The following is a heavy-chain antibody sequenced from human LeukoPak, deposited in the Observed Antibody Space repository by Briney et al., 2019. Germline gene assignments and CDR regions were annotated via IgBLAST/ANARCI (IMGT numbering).Heavy chain of an antibody. CDR1: GYSISSGYY. D-gene: IGHD3-16*01. Sequence: SETLSLTCAVSGYSISSGYYWGWIRQPPGKGLEWIGSIYHSGSTYYNPPLKSRVTISVDTSKNQFSLKLSSVTAADTAVYYCARVGRLRLGDDFDYWGQGTLVTVSS. V-gene: IGHV4-38-2*01. CDR2: IYHSGST. CDR3: ARVGRLRLGDDFDY. J-gene: IGHJ4*02.